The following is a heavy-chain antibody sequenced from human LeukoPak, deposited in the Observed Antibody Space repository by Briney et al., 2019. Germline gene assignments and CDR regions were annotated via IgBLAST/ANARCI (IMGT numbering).Heavy chain of an antibody. V-gene: IGHV1-3*03. CDR3: ARVFHPINGYGSGSYSFLGSLDP. D-gene: IGHD3-10*01. CDR2: INPANGYA. Sequence: GASVKVSCKASGYTFTSYAMHWVRQAPGQTLEWLGWINPANGYAKYSQELQGRVTITRDTSASAAYLELSSLRSEDTAMYYCARVFHPINGYGSGSYSFLGSLDPWGQGTLVTVSS. CDR1: GYTFTSYA. J-gene: IGHJ5*02.